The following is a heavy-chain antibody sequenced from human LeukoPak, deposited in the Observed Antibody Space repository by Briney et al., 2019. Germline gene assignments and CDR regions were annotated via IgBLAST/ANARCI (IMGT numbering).Heavy chain of an antibody. Sequence: GESLRISCKGSGYSFTTYWISWVRQMPGKGQEWMGRIDPSDSYTNYSPSFQGHVTISVDKSISTAYLQWSSLKASDTAMYYCARHGGFYDNRGYNDAFDIWGQGTVVTVSS. CDR1: GYSFTTYW. CDR2: IDPSDSYT. J-gene: IGHJ3*02. CDR3: ARHGGFYDNRGYNDAFDI. D-gene: IGHD3-22*01. V-gene: IGHV5-10-1*01.